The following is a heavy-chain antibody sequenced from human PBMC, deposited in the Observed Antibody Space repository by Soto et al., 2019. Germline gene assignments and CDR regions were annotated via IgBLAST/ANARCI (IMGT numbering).Heavy chain of an antibody. CDR3: ARGRGYSYGYWYYYYGMDV. Sequence: SETLSLTCAVYGGSFSGYYWSWIRQPPGKWLEWIGEINHSGSTNYNPSLKSRVTISVDTSKNQFSLKLSSVTAADTAVYYCARGRGYSYGYWYYYYGMDVWGQGXTVTVYS. J-gene: IGHJ6*02. CDR2: INHSGST. D-gene: IGHD5-18*01. V-gene: IGHV4-34*01. CDR1: GGSFSGYY.